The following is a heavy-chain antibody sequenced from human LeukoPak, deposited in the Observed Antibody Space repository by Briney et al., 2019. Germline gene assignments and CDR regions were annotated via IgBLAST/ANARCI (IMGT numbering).Heavy chain of an antibody. CDR3: AKYGIVVAVAARVEYFQH. J-gene: IGHJ1*01. CDR2: ISGSGGST. D-gene: IGHD2-15*01. CDR1: GFTFSSYA. Sequence: GGSLRLSCAASGFTFSSYAMSWVRQAPGKGLEWVSAISGSGGSTYYADSVKGRFTISRDNSKNTLYLQMNSLRAEDTAVYYCAKYGIVVAVAARVEYFQHWGQGTLVTVSS. V-gene: IGHV3-23*01.